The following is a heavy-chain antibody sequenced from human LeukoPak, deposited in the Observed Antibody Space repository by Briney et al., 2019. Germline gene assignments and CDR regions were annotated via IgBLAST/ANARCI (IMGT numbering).Heavy chain of an antibody. CDR1: GFTFSVLH. Sequence: PGGTLRLSCAASGFTFSVLHMTWVRQAPGKGLEWVSSITNRGDNTYYADSVKGRFTVSRDNSRNTLYLQMNSLRAEDTAVYYCAKGPPLIAAADQYYFDYWGQGTLVTVSS. CDR3: AKGPPLIAAADQYYFDY. D-gene: IGHD6-13*01. V-gene: IGHV3-23*01. CDR2: ITNRGDNT. J-gene: IGHJ4*02.